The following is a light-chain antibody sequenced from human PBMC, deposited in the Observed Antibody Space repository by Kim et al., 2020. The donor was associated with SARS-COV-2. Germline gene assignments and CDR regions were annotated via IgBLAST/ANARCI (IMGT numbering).Light chain of an antibody. CDR3: QEYNNWAPWT. J-gene: IGKJ1*01. CDR2: GAS. Sequence: SPGETATLSCRASQSVRRNVAWYQQRPGQAPRLLIYGASTRATDIPARFSGSGSGTEFTLTISSLQSEDSAVYYCQEYNNWAPWTFGQGTKVEIK. V-gene: IGKV3-15*01. CDR1: QSVRRN.